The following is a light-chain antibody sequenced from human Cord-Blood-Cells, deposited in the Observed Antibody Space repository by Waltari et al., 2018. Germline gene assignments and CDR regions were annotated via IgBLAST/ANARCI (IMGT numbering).Light chain of an antibody. J-gene: IGLJ1*01. Sequence: QSALTQTAAVPGAPGQSYTISCTGTSSNVGGYNYVSWYQTHPGKAPKLIIYEVSNRPSGVSNRFSGSKSGNTASLTISGLQAEDEADYYCSSYTSSSTYVFGTGTKVTVL. CDR1: SSNVGGYNY. CDR2: EVS. V-gene: IGLV2-14*01. CDR3: SSYTSSSTYV.